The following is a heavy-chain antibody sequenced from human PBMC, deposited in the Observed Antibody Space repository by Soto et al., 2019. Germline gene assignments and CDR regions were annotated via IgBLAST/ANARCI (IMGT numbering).Heavy chain of an antibody. CDR2: IDWDDDK. J-gene: IGHJ4*02. CDR3: ARGYSYGYLVY. CDR1: GFSLSTSGVG. V-gene: IGHV2-70*11. D-gene: IGHD5-18*01. Sequence: SGPTLVNPTQTLTLTCTFSGFSLSTSGVGVGWIRQPPGKALEWLARIDWDDDKYYSTSLKTRLTIYKDTSKNQVVLTMTNMDPVDTATYYCARGYSYGYLVYWGQGTLVTVSS.